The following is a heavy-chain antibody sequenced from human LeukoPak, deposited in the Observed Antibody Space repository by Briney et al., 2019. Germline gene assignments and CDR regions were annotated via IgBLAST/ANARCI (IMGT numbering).Heavy chain of an antibody. D-gene: IGHD1-26*01. CDR2: ITWNGGET. V-gene: IGHV3-20*04. Sequence: GGSLRLSCAASGFIFNDYGMSWVRQVPGKGLEWVSGITWNGGETGYADSVKGRFTISRDNSKNTLYLQMNSLRAEDTAVYYCAKDLSGSHGGFDYWGQGTLVTVSS. CDR3: AKDLSGSHGGFDY. J-gene: IGHJ4*02. CDR1: GFIFNDYG.